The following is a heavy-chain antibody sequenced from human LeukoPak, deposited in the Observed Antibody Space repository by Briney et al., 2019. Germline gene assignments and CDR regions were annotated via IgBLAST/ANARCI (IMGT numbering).Heavy chain of an antibody. CDR2: IYYSGST. D-gene: IGHD4-17*01. Sequence: AETLSLTCTVAGGSISRYYWRWVRQPPGEGMEWIGYIYYSGSTNYNPSRKSGVTISEKMSKKQCSLKLSSVTAADTAVYYCASVTTDKDAFDIWGQGTMVTVSS. CDR1: GGSISRYY. V-gene: IGHV4-59*08. CDR3: ASVTTDKDAFDI. J-gene: IGHJ3*02.